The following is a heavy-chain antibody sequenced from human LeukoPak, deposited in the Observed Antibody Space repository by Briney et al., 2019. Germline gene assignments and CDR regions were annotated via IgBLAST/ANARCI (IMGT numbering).Heavy chain of an antibody. J-gene: IGHJ4*02. CDR1: GGSISSSYYY. CDR2: IYYSGST. V-gene: IGHV4-39*07. CDR3: ARAVAAHHHFDY. Sequence: PSETLSLTCTVSGGSISSSYYYWGWIRQPPGKGLEWIGSIYYSGSTNYNPSLKSRVTISVDTSKNQFSLKLSSVTAADTAVYYCARAVAAHHHFDYWGQGTLVTVSS. D-gene: IGHD6-6*01.